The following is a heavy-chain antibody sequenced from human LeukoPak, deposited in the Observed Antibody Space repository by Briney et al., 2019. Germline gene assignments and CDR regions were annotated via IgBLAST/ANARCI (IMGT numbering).Heavy chain of an antibody. CDR1: GYTFIGYY. Sequence: ASVKVSCKASGYTFIGYYMHWVRQAPGQGLEWMGWINPNSGGTNYAQKFQGRVTMTRDTSISTAYMELSRLRSDDTAVYYCARAKPPLLTGFLYYHYYGMDVWGQGTTVTVS. CDR3: ARAKPPLLTGFLYYHYYGMDV. CDR2: INPNSGGT. D-gene: IGHD3-9*01. V-gene: IGHV1-2*02. J-gene: IGHJ6*02.